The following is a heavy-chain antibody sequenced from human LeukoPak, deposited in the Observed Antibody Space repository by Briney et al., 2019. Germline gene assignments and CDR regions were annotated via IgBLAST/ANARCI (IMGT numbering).Heavy chain of an antibody. CDR1: GGSISSYY. CDR3: ARHRPYYDILTGYSQSFDS. CDR2: IYYSGST. J-gene: IGHJ4*02. D-gene: IGHD3-9*01. Sequence: SETLSLTCTVSGGSISSYYWSWIRQPPGKGLEWIGYIYYSGSTNYNPSLKSRVTISVDTSKNQFSLKLSSVTAADTAVYYCARHRPYYDILTGYSQSFDSWGQGTLVTVSS. V-gene: IGHV4-59*08.